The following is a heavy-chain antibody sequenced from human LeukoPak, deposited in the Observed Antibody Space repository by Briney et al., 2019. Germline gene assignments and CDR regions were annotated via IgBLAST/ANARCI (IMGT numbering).Heavy chain of an antibody. D-gene: IGHD3-22*01. Sequence: SETLSLTCTVSGTSMTSYFWSWIRQPPGKGLEWIGYIYHSGSSFYNPSLKSRVTISVDTSKNQFSLNLNSVTAADTAVYYCARLKYYFDRSGYRAEYFQQWGQGTLVTASS. CDR1: GTSMTSYF. V-gene: IGHV4-59*01. CDR2: IYHSGSS. J-gene: IGHJ1*01. CDR3: ARLKYYFDRSGYRAEYFQQ.